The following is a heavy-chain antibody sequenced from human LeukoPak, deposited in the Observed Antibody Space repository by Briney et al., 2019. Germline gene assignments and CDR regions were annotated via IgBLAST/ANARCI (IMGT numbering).Heavy chain of an antibody. CDR1: GGPFSSYA. J-gene: IGHJ4*02. CDR2: IIPIFGTA. Sequence: PSVKLSCKASGGPFSSYAISWVRQAPGQGLEWMGGIIPIFGTANYAQNFQGRVTITADESTSTAYMELSSLRSEDTAVYYCARAGVAARLTPFDYWGQGTLVTVSS. D-gene: IGHD6-6*01. V-gene: IGHV1-69*13. CDR3: ARAGVAARLTPFDY.